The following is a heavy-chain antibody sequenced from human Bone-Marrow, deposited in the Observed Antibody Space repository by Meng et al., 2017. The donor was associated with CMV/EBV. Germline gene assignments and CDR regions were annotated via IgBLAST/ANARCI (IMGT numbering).Heavy chain of an antibody. CDR3: ASGCGVPAATYYYYHGMDV. J-gene: IGHJ6*02. CDR2: INWNGGST. Sequence: GESLKISCVASGFTFSSYAMRWVRQAPGKGLEWVSGINWNGGSTDYADSVKGRFTISRDNAKNSLYLQMNSLRAEDTAVYYCASGCGVPAATYYYYHGMDVWGQGTTVTVSS. D-gene: IGHD2-2*01. CDR1: GFTFSSYA. V-gene: IGHV3-20*04.